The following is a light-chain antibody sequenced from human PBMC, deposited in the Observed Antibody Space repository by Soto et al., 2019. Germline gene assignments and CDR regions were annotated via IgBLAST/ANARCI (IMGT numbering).Light chain of an antibody. CDR3: NSYADNNIFV. Sequence: QSVLTQPASVSGSPGQSIAISCTGASSDVGLYDFVSWYQQHPGKAPKLLIYEVTYRPSGVSSRFSGSKSGNTASLTISGLQAEDEADYYCNSYADNNIFVFGTGTKVTVL. CDR2: EVT. CDR1: SSDVGLYDF. J-gene: IGLJ1*01. V-gene: IGLV2-14*01.